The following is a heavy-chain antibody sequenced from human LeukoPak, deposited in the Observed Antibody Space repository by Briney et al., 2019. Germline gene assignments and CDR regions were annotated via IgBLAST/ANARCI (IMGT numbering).Heavy chain of an antibody. Sequence: GGSLRLSCAASGFTFDTYRMNWVRQAPGKGLEWVSSISSASTYIYYADSVKGRFTISRDNAKNSLYLQMNSLRAEDTAMYYCARLVWDTTMADGDIDSWGQGTLLIVSS. CDR1: GFTFDTYR. J-gene: IGHJ4*02. CDR3: ARLVWDTTMADGDIDS. V-gene: IGHV3-21*01. D-gene: IGHD5-18*01. CDR2: ISSASTYI.